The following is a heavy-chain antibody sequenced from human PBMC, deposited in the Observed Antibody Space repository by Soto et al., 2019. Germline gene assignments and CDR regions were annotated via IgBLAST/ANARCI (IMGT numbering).Heavy chain of an antibody. D-gene: IGHD3-22*01. CDR3: ARTVPYYYDSSGYYDY. J-gene: IGHJ4*02. V-gene: IGHV3-48*02. CDR1: GFTFSSYS. CDR2: ISSSSSTI. Sequence: EVQLVESGGGLVQPGGSLRLSCAASGFTFSSYSMNWVRQAPGKGLEWVSYISSSSSTIYYADSVKGRFTISRDNAKNSLYLQMNSLRDEDTAVYYCARTVPYYYDSSGYYDYWGQGTLVTVSS.